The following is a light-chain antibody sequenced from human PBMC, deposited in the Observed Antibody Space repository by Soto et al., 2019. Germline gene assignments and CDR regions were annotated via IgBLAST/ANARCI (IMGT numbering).Light chain of an antibody. J-gene: IGKJ3*01. V-gene: IGKV1-17*03. CDR3: LQHDRYPRT. Sequence: DIQMTQSPSAMSASVGDRVTITCRASQNIGSSLAWFQQKPGKVPKRLIHTTSTLESGVPSRVSGSGSVTEFTLTISSLQPEESATYSCLQHDRYPRTFGPGTKVDIK. CDR1: QNIGSS. CDR2: TTS.